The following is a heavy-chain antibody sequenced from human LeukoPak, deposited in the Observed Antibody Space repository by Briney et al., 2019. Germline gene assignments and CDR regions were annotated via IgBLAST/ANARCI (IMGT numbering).Heavy chain of an antibody. CDR3: ARGAKPGGYSYGRHPPYYYYYYMDV. CDR1: GGTFSSYA. CDR2: IIPIFGTA. D-gene: IGHD5-18*01. J-gene: IGHJ6*03. V-gene: IGHV1-69*05. Sequence: ASVKVSCKASGGTFSSYAISRVRQAPGQGLEWMGGIIPIFGTANYAQKFRGRVTITTDESTSTAYMELSSLRSEDTAVYYCARGAKPGGYSYGRHPPYYYYYYMDVWGKGTTVTVSS.